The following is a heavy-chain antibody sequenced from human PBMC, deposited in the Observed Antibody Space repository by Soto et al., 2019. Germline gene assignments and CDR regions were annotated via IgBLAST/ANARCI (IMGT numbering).Heavy chain of an antibody. J-gene: IGHJ6*02. CDR3: ARDSRLEGAAAGRYYYYGMDV. V-gene: IGHV1-18*04. CDR2: ISAYNGNT. CDR1: GYTFTIYG. D-gene: IGHD6-13*01. Sequence: GASVKVSCKASGYTFTIYGISWLRQAPGQGLEWMGWISAYNGNTNYAQKLQGRVTMTTDTSTSTAYMELRGLRSDDTAVYYCARDSRLEGAAAGRYYYYGMDVWGQGTTVTVSS.